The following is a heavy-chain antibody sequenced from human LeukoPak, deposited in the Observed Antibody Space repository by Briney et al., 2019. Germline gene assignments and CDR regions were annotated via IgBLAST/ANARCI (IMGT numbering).Heavy chain of an antibody. J-gene: IGHJ4*02. CDR3: ARDSDWAFDN. CDR1: GFTFSSYV. Sequence: GGSLRLSCAASGFTFSSYVMSWVRQAPGKGLEWVSYINHNAETIYYADSVKGRFTISRHNAKNVLYLQMNRLRDGDTAVYYCARDSDWAFDNWGQGTLVTVSS. D-gene: IGHD2-21*02. V-gene: IGHV3-48*02. CDR2: INHNAETI.